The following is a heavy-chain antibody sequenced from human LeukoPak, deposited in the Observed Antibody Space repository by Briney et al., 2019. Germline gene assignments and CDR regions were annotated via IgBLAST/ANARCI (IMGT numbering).Heavy chain of an antibody. J-gene: IGHJ4*02. V-gene: IGHV1-69*13. CDR2: IIPIFGTA. D-gene: IGHD1-26*01. Sequence: SVKVSCKASGGTFSSYAINWVRQAPGQGLEWMGGIIPIFGTANYAQKFQGRVTITADESTSTAYMELSSLRSEDTAVYYCASSDVGATYYFDYWGQGTLVTVSS. CDR3: ASSDVGATYYFDY. CDR1: GGTFSSYA.